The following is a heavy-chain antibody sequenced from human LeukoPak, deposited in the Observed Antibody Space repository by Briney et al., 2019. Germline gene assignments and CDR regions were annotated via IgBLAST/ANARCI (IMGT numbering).Heavy chain of an antibody. CDR1: GFTFSSYT. CDR2: ISYDGSNT. CDR3: ASARNYYFYGMDV. J-gene: IGHJ6*04. Sequence: PGRSLRLSCAASGFTFSSYTIHWVRQAPGKGLEWVAVISYDGSNTYYADSVKGRFTISRDNSKNTLSLQMNSLRAEDTAVYYCASARNYYFYGMDVWGKGTTVTVSS. V-gene: IGHV3-30*04.